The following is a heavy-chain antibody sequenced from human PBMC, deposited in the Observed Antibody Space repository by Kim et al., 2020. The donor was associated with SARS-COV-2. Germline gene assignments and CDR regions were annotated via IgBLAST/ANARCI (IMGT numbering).Heavy chain of an antibody. CDR1: GFTVSSNY. CDR3: VRVEWFYSYDSGRHGPFDY. CDR2: IYSGAGTA. D-gene: IGHD3-10*01. Sequence: GGSLRLSCAASGFTVSSNYMSWVRQAPGKGLEWVSVIYSGAGTAYYADTVKDRFTISRDNSKNTLFLQMHSLRAEDTAMYYCVRVEWFYSYDSGRHGPFDYWGQGTLVTVSS. V-gene: IGHV3-66*01. J-gene: IGHJ4*02.